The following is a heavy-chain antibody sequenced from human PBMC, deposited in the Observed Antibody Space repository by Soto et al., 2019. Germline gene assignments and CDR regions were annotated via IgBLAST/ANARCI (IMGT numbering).Heavy chain of an antibody. J-gene: IGHJ4*02. D-gene: IGHD1-26*01. Sequence: EVQLLESGGGLVQPGGSLRLSCAASGFTFSSYAMRRVRQAPVKGLEWVSDISGSGDSTYYADSVKGRFTISRDNSKNTLYLQMNSLRAEDTAVYYCARRGSGSYYDYWGQGTLVTVSS. CDR1: GFTFSSYA. V-gene: IGHV3-23*01. CDR2: ISGSGDST. CDR3: ARRGSGSYYDY.